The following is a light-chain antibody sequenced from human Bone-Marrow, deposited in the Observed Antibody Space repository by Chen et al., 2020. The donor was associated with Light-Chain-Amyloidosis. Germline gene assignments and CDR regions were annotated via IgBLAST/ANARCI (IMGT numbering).Light chain of an antibody. J-gene: IGKJ4*01. Sequence: IVLTQFPGTLSLSPGEGANLSCRASQTISSNYLTWYQQKFGQAPRLLIYGSSSRATGIPDRFTGSVSGTDFTLTINRLEPEDFAMYYCQQYGTSPLTFGGGTKVEIK. CDR3: QQYGTSPLT. V-gene: IGKV3-20*01. CDR2: GSS. CDR1: QTISSNY.